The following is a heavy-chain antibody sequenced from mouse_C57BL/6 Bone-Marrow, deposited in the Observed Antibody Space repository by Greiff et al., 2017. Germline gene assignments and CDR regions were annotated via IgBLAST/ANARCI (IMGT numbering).Heavy chain of an antibody. J-gene: IGHJ1*03. V-gene: IGHV1-18*01. Sequence: EVQLVESGPELVKPGASVKISCKASGYTFTDYNMDWVKQSHGKSLEWIGDINPNNGGTNYNQKFKGKATLTVDKSSSTAYMELRSLTSEDTAVYYCAREYCGSSVNCYFDVWGTGTTVTVSS. CDR2: INPNNGGT. CDR1: GYTFTDYN. D-gene: IGHD1-1*01. CDR3: AREYCGSSVNCYFDV.